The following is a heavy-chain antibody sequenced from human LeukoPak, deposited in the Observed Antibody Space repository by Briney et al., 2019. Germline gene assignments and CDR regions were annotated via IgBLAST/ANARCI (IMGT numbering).Heavy chain of an antibody. CDR1: GGSISSSNYY. Sequence: PSETLSLTCTVSGGSISSSNYYWGWIRQPPGKGLEWIGNIYYSGSTYYNPSLRSRVTISVDTSKNQFSLKLSSVTAADTAVYYCASVARDSSGYHYFDYWGQGTVVTVSS. CDR3: ASVARDSSGYHYFDY. CDR2: IYYSGST. V-gene: IGHV4-39*01. J-gene: IGHJ4*02. D-gene: IGHD3-22*01.